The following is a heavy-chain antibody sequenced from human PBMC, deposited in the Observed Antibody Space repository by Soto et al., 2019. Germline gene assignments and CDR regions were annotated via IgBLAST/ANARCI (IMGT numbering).Heavy chain of an antibody. J-gene: IGHJ4*02. CDR1: CGSISFDY. CDR3: ARASRNWNFYY. V-gene: IGHV4-59*01. CDR2: IYYSGST. Sequence: SETLSVTCTVSCGSISFDYWTWIRQPPGKGLEYIGYIYYSGSTNYNPSLKSRVTISVDTSKNQFSLKLSSVTAADTAVYYCARASRNWNFYYWGQGTLVTVSS. D-gene: IGHD1-1*01.